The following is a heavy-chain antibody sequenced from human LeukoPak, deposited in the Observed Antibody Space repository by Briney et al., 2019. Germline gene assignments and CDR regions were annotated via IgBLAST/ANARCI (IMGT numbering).Heavy chain of an antibody. V-gene: IGHV1-2*02. J-gene: IGHJ5*02. Sequence: ASVKVSCKTSGYSFTDYYMHWVRQAPGQGLEWMGWINPNSGGTSAAQKFQGRVTMTRDTSITTVYMEVSWLTSDDTAIYYCARADRLHGGPYLIGPWGQGALVTVSS. D-gene: IGHD2-21*01. CDR1: GYSFTDYY. CDR2: INPNSGGT. CDR3: ARADRLHGGPYLIGP.